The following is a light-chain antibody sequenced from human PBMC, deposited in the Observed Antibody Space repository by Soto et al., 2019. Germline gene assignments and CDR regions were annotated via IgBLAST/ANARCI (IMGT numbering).Light chain of an antibody. CDR3: QEYNDWTPLT. CDR1: QSVNNN. V-gene: IGKV3-15*01. CDR2: GAS. Sequence: IVMTQSPATRSVSAGERATLSCRASQSVNNNLAWYQQKPGRAPRLLLYGASTRATGVPARFNASGSGTAFTLTISSLQSEDFGIYSCQEYNDWTPLTFGQGTRLEI. J-gene: IGKJ5*01.